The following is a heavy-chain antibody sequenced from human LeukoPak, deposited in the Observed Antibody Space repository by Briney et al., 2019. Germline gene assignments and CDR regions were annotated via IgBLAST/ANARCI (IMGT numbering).Heavy chain of an antibody. CDR1: GFTFSSYG. CDR3: AKDSASYGRFDY. J-gene: IGHJ4*02. D-gene: IGHD3-10*01. CDR2: ISGSGGNT. V-gene: IGHV3-23*01. Sequence: GGSLRLSCAASGFTFSSYGMSWVRQAPGKGLEWVSAISGSGGNTYYADPVKGRFSISRDNSKNTLYLQMNSLRAEDTAVYFCAKDSASYGRFDYWGQGSLVTVSS.